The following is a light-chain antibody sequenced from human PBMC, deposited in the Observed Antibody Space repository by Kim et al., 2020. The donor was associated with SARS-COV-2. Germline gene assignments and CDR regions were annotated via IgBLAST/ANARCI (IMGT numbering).Light chain of an antibody. CDR1: QSVSSSY. Sequence: EIVLTQSPGTLSLSPGERATLSCRASQSVSSSYLAWYQQKPGQAPRLLIYGASSRATGIPDRFSGSGSGTDFTLTISRLEPEDFAVYYCEQYVGSPGTFWHGTKGDIK. CDR3: EQYVGSPGT. J-gene: IGKJ1*01. CDR2: GAS. V-gene: IGKV3-20*01.